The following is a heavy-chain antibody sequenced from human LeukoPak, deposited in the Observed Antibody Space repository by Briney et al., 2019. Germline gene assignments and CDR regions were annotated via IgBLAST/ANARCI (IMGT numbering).Heavy chain of an antibody. V-gene: IGHV3-23*01. CDR1: GFTFSSYA. CDR3: AKDQEPRFLQTTFDY. Sequence: GGSLRLSCAASGFTFSSYAMSWVRQAPGKGLEWVSAISGSGGSTYYADSVKGRFTISRDNSKNTLFLHMNNLSAEDTAVYFCAKDQEPRFLQTTFDYWGQGTLVTVSS. CDR2: ISGSGGST. D-gene: IGHD3-3*01. J-gene: IGHJ4*02.